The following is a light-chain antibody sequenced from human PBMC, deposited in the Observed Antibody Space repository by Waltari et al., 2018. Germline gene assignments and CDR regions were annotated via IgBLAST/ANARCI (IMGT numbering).Light chain of an antibody. CDR1: LTFFNNTNNKNY. Sequence: DIVMTQSPDSLAVSLGERATINCKSSLTFFNNTNNKNYLAWYQQKPGQPPKLLFYWASGRESGVPDRFSGRGAGTDFTLTISSLEAEDVAVYYCQQYFSTPFTFGQGTQVEIK. V-gene: IGKV4-1*01. CDR3: QQYFSTPFT. CDR2: WAS. J-gene: IGKJ1*01.